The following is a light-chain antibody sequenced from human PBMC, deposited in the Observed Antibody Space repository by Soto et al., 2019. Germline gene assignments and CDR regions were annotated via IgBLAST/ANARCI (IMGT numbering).Light chain of an antibody. Sequence: EIVMTQSPATLSVSPGERATLSCRASQSVYNNLAWYQQKPGQAPRLLIYGASTRATGIPARFSGSGSGTEFTLTISSLEPEDFAVYYCQQRSNWPPAFGGGTKVEIK. J-gene: IGKJ4*01. CDR3: QQRSNWPPA. CDR1: QSVYNN. V-gene: IGKV3-15*01. CDR2: GAS.